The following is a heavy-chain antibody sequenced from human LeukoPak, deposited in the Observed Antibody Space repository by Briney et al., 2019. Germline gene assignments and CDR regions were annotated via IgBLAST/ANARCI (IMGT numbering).Heavy chain of an antibody. CDR1: GFTFSAYW. J-gene: IGHJ4*02. Sequence: GGSLRLSCAASGFTFSAYWMSWVRQAPGKGLEWVAQIKEDGSEKYYVDSVRGRFTISRDNSKNTLYVQMDSLRAEDMAIYYCAKERDSAFDSWGRGTLVTVSS. CDR3: AKERDSAFDS. D-gene: IGHD4-11*01. V-gene: IGHV3-7*03. CDR2: IKEDGSEK.